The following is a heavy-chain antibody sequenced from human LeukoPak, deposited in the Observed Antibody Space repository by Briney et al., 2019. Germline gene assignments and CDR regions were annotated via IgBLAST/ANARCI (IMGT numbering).Heavy chain of an antibody. CDR2: ISSSSNYI. D-gene: IGHD3-3*01. CDR3: ARAPESGYLYWDFDL. Sequence: GGSLRLSCAASGFTFSSYNMNWVRQAPGKGLEWVSSISSSSNYIYYADSMKGRFSITRDNAKNSLYLQMNSLRAEDTAVYYCARAPESGYLYWDFDLWGRGTLVTVSS. V-gene: IGHV3-21*01. CDR1: GFTFSSYN. J-gene: IGHJ2*01.